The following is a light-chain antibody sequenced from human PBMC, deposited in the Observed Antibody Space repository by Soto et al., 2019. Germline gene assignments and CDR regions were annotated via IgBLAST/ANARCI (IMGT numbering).Light chain of an antibody. CDR1: QTVTKY. V-gene: IGKV3-11*01. Sequence: EIVLTQAPITLSFSPGERATLSCRASQTVTKYLAWYQQKPGQAPRLLIYDTSNRATGIPARFSGSGSGTDFTLTISGLQPDDFAVYFCQQRSNWPFTFGPGTTVDFK. CDR2: DTS. CDR3: QQRSNWPFT. J-gene: IGKJ3*01.